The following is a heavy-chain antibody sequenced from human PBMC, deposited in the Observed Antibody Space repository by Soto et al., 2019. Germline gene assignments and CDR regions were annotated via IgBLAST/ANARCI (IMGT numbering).Heavy chain of an antibody. CDR2: ISAYNGNT. J-gene: IGHJ6*02. V-gene: IGHV1-18*01. CDR1: GYTFTSYG. Sequence: SGYTFTSYGISWVRQAPGQGLEWMGWISAYNGNTNYAQKLQGRVTMTTDTSTSTAYMELRSLRSDDTAVYYCARDQHVLRYFDWLTHYYYYGMDVWGQGTTVTVSS. D-gene: IGHD3-9*01. CDR3: ARDQHVLRYFDWLTHYYYYGMDV.